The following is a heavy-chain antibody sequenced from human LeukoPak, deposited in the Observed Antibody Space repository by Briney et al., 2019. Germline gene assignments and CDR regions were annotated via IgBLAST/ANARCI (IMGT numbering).Heavy chain of an antibody. D-gene: IGHD3-22*01. J-gene: IGHJ3*02. CDR3: ARANYYDSSGYQPFAFDI. Sequence: SETLSLTCAVSGYSISSGYYWGWIRQPPGKGLEWIGSIYHSGSTYYNPSPKSRVTISVDTSKNQFSLKLSFVTAADTAVYYCARANYYDSSGYQPFAFDIWGQGTMVTVSS. V-gene: IGHV4-38-2*01. CDR2: IYHSGST. CDR1: GYSISSGYY.